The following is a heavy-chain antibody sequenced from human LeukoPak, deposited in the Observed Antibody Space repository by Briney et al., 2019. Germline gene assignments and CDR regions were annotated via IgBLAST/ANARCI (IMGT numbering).Heavy chain of an antibody. J-gene: IGHJ5*02. CDR3: ARSLAVAGSLSWFDP. CDR2: ISYDGSNK. D-gene: IGHD6-19*01. Sequence: PGGSLRLSCAASGFTFSSYAMHWVRQAPGKGLEWVAVISYDGSNKYYADSVKGRFTISRDNSKNTLYLQMNSLRAEDTAVYYCARSLAVAGSLSWFDPWGQGTLVTVSS. CDR1: GFTFSSYA. V-gene: IGHV3-30*04.